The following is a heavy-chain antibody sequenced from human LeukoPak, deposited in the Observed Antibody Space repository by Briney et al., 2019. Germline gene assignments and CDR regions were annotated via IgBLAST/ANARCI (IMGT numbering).Heavy chain of an antibody. CDR3: AKDLLDSGYDFDH. J-gene: IGHJ4*02. D-gene: IGHD5-12*01. Sequence: GGSLRLSCAASGFTFSGYATSWVRQAPGKGLEWVSTISGSGGSTYHADSVKGRFTISRDNSKNTLYLQMNTLRADDTAVYYCAKDLLDSGYDFDHWGQGTLVTVSS. V-gene: IGHV3-23*01. CDR1: GFTFSGYA. CDR2: ISGSGGST.